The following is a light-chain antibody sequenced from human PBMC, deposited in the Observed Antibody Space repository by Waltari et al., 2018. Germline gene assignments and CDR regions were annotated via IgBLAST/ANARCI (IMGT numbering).Light chain of an antibody. V-gene: IGLV2-8*01. J-gene: IGLJ3*02. CDR1: SSDVGGYNY. CDR2: EVS. CDR3: SSYAGSNRGV. Sequence: QSALTQPPSASGSPGQSVTIPCTGTSSDVGGYNYDSWDQQHPGKAHKLMIYEVSKRPSGVPDRFSGSKSGNTASLTVSGLQAEDEADYYCSSYAGSNRGVFGGGTKLTVL.